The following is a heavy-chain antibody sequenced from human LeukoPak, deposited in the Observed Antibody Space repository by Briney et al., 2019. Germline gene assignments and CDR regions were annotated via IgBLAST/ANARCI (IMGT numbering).Heavy chain of an antibody. D-gene: IGHD3-3*01. J-gene: IGHJ5*02. CDR1: GGSISSGGYY. CDR2: IYYSGST. V-gene: IGHV4-31*03. Sequence: SETLSLTCTVSGGSISSGGYYWSWIRQHPGKGLEWIGYIYYSGSTYYNPSLKSRVTISVDTSKNRFSLKLSSVTAADTAVYYCARGLAPPDYDFWSGYYLVNWFDPWGQGTLVTVSS. CDR3: ARGLAPPDYDFWSGYYLVNWFDP.